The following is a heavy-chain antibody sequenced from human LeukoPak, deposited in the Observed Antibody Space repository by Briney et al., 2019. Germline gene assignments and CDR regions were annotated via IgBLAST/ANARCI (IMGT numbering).Heavy chain of an antibody. CDR1: GGSISTYS. D-gene: IGHD3-10*01. CDR2: IKNIGGN. V-gene: IGHV4-59*01. J-gene: IGHJ5*02. Sequence: SETLSLTCTVSGGSISTYSWNWIRQSPGQGLEWIGYIKNIGGNYNNPSLLGRVTISLDTSKNQFSLKLTSVTAADTAVYYCARDAGGAWFDPWGQGTLVTVSS. CDR3: ARDAGGAWFDP.